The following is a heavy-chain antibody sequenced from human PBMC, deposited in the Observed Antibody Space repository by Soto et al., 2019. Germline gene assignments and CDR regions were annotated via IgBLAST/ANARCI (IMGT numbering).Heavy chain of an antibody. D-gene: IGHD3-10*01. J-gene: IGHJ6*02. Sequence: EVQLLESGGXLXQXGGSLRLSCAASGFTFSSYAMSWVRQAPGKGLEWVSAISGSGGSTYYADSVKGRFTISRDNAKKTLYLQMNSLRAEDTAVYYCAKGLSARMVRGVIYGMDVWGQGTTVTVSS. CDR1: GFTFSSYA. CDR2: ISGSGGST. CDR3: AKGLSARMVRGVIYGMDV. V-gene: IGHV3-23*01.